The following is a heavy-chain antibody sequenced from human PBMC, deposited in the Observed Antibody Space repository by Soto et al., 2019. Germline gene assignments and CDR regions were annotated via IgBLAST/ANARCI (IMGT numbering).Heavy chain of an antibody. V-gene: IGHV4-61*01. CDR2: IYESGST. J-gene: IGHJ6*02. CDR1: GDYVPNGPSY. Sequence: VRLQASGPGLVKPSETLSLSCLVSGDYVPNGPSYWGWIRQSPGEGLEWLAYIYESGSTNVNPSFQSRLNISIDMSKNQFCLELRSVTAADAAVYFCARVGSSCRSGVCFYSYGLAVWGQGTTGSISS. CDR3: ARVGSSCRSGVCFYSYGLAV. D-gene: IGHD6-19*01.